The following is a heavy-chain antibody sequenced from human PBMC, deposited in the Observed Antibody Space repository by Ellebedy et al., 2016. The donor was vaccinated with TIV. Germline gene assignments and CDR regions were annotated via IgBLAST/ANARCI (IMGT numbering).Heavy chain of an antibody. Sequence: AASVKVSCKASGYTFTSYGVSWVRQAPGQGLEWMGWISSYNGNSHYAQKLQGRVTMTTDTSTSTAYMELRSLRSDDTAVYYCARVDCRSTSCYRAMDVWGQGTTVTVSS. J-gene: IGHJ6*02. CDR2: ISSYNGNS. D-gene: IGHD2-2*01. CDR3: ARVDCRSTSCYRAMDV. V-gene: IGHV1-18*01. CDR1: GYTFTSYG.